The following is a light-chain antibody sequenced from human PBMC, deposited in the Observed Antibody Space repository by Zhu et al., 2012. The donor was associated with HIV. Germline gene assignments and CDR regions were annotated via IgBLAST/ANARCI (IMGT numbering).Light chain of an antibody. V-gene: IGKV3-20*01. CDR2: GAS. CDR3: QQYGYSLPYT. Sequence: EIVLTQSPGTLALSPGERATLTCRASQSVSSSYLAWYQQKPGQAPRLLIYGASSRATGIPDRFSGSGSGTDFTLTISRLEPEDFAVYYCQQYGYSLPYTFGQGTKLEIK. CDR1: QSVSSSY. J-gene: IGKJ2*01.